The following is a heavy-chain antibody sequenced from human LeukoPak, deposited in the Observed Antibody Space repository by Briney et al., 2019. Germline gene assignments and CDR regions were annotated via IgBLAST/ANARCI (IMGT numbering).Heavy chain of an antibody. Sequence: SETLSLTCEVSGDSLSSGGYSWSWIRQPPGKGLEWIGYIRYSGSTYYNPSLKSRLTMSVEASKTQFSLKLTSVTAADTAVYYCARDARVQKWFGEVIMTTTYYFDDWGQGTLVTVSS. V-gene: IGHV4-30-4*07. J-gene: IGHJ4*02. CDR1: GDSLSSGGYS. CDR2: IRYSGST. D-gene: IGHD3-10*01. CDR3: ARDARVQKWFGEVIMTTTYYFDD.